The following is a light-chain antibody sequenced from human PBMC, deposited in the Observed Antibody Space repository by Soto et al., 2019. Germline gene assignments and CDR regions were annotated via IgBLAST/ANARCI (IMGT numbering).Light chain of an antibody. CDR3: QHRSSRPT. Sequence: EIVLTQSPATLSLSPGERATLSCRASQSVYSYLAWYQQKPGQAPRLLIFDASNRATGIPARFSGSGSGTDFTLTISSLEPEDFAVYYCQHRSSRPTFGQGTKVEIK. J-gene: IGKJ1*01. CDR1: QSVYSY. V-gene: IGKV3-11*01. CDR2: DAS.